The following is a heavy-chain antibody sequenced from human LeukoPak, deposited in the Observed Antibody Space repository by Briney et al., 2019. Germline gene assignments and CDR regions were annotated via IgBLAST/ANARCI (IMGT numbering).Heavy chain of an antibody. J-gene: IGHJ4*02. V-gene: IGHV5-51*01. D-gene: IGHD3-22*01. CDR3: ARSYDSSGYYDY. Sequence: GESLKISCKGSGYTFTTYWIGWVRPMPGKGLEWMGIIYPGDSDTRYSPSFQGQVTISADKSISTAYLQWSSLKASDTAMYYCARSYDSSGYYDYWGQGTLVTVSS. CDR2: IYPGDSDT. CDR1: GYTFTTYW.